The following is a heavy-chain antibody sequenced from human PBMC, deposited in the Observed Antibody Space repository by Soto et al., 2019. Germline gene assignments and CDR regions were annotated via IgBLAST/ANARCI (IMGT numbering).Heavy chain of an antibody. V-gene: IGHV3-23*01. CDR3: AKDRDYGDSIRPTYYFDY. D-gene: IGHD4-17*01. J-gene: IGHJ4*02. CDR1: GFTFSSYA. CDR2: ISGSGGST. Sequence: EVQLLESGGGLVQPGGSLRLSCAASGFTFSSYAMSWVRQAPGKGLEWVSAISGSGGSTYYADSVKGRFTISRDNAKNTLYLQMNSLRAEDTAVYYCAKDRDYGDSIRPTYYFDYWGQGTLVTVSS.